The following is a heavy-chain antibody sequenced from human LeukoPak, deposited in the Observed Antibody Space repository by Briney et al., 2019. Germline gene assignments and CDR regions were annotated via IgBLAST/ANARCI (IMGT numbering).Heavy chain of an antibody. V-gene: IGHV3-23*01. CDR3: AKDVGHYDFWSGLYYMDV. CDR1: GFTFSSYA. J-gene: IGHJ6*03. Sequence: HPGGSLRLSCAASGFTFSSYAMSWVRQAPGKGLEWVSAISGSGGSTYYADSVKGRFTISRDNSKNTLYLQMNSLRAEDTAVYYCAKDVGHYDFWSGLYYMDVWGKGTTVTVSS. CDR2: ISGSGGST. D-gene: IGHD3-3*01.